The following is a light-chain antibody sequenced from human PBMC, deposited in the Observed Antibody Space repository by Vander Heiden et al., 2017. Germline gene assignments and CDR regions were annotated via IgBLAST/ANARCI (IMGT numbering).Light chain of an antibody. CDR3: QQSYSTHRFT. CDR1: QSISSY. J-gene: IGKJ3*01. V-gene: IGKV1-39*01. Sequence: DIQMTQSPSSLSASLADKVTITFRASQSISSYLNWYQQKPGNAHKLLIYAASSLQSGVPSRFSGSGSGTDFTLTISSLQPEDFATYYCQQSYSTHRFTFGPGTKVDIK. CDR2: AAS.